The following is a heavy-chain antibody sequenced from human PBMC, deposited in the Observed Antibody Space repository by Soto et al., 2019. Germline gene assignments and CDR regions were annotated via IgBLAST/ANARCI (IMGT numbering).Heavy chain of an antibody. Sequence: QVQLQESGPGLVKPSETLSLTCTVSGGSISSYYWSWIRQPPGKGLEWIGYIYYSGSTNYNPSLKSRVTISVDTSKNQFSLKLSSVTAADTAVYYCARGTLYSSSWYGYWGQGTLVTVSS. V-gene: IGHV4-59*01. CDR3: ARGTLYSSSWYGY. CDR2: IYYSGST. J-gene: IGHJ4*02. CDR1: GGSISSYY. D-gene: IGHD6-13*01.